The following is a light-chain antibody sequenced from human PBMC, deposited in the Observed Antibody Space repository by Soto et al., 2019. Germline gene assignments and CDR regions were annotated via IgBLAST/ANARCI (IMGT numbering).Light chain of an antibody. J-gene: IGLJ2*01. CDR3: ASCDDSLNGPV. CDR1: SSNIGNNA. CDR2: FDD. Sequence: QPVLTQPPSASEAPRQRVTISCSGSSSNIGNNAVNWYQQLPGKAPKLLIYFDDLLPSGVSERFSGSKSGTSASLVISGRHSEDEADYYCASCDDSLNGPVFGGGTKVTVL. V-gene: IGLV1-36*01.